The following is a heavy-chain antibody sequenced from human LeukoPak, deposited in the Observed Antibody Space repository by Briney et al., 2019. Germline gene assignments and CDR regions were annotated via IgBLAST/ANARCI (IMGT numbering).Heavy chain of an antibody. J-gene: IGHJ4*02. V-gene: IGHV3-66*02. CDR1: GFTVSTNY. CDR2: IYSGGTI. Sequence: GGSLRLSCAASGFTVSTNYMSWVRQAPGKGLEWVSVIYSGGTIYYVDSVKGRFTISRDNSKNTLYLQMNSLRPEDTAVYYCARSLPPLDWGQGTLVTVSS. CDR3: ARSLPPLD.